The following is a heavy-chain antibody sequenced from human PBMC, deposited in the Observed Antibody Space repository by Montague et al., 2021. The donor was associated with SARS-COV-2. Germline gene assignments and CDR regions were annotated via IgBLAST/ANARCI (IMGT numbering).Heavy chain of an antibody. J-gene: IGHJ6*02. CDR1: GDSVSSNSAA. CDR3: ARVGRQQLVRLSGMDV. Sequence: YAISGDSVSSNSAAWNWIRQSPSRGLEWLGRTYYRSKWYNDYALSVKSXITINPDTSKNQFSLQLNSVTPADTAVYYCARVGRQQLVRLSGMDVWGQGTTVTVSS. V-gene: IGHV6-1*01. CDR2: TYYRSKWYN. D-gene: IGHD6-13*01.